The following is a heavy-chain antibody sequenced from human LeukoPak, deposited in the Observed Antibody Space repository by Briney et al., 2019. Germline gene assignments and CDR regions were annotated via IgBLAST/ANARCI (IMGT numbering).Heavy chain of an antibody. D-gene: IGHD6-25*01. CDR1: GYSFTSYW. CDR3: ARRQAAAVNWFDS. V-gene: IGHV5-51*01. CDR2: IYPGDSDT. J-gene: IGHJ5*01. Sequence: GESLNISCKGSGYSFTSYWIGWVRQMPGKGLEWMGIIYPGDSDTKYSRSFQGQVIISADKSTTTAYLQWSSLKASDTAMYYCARRQAAAVNWFDSWGQGTLVTVSS.